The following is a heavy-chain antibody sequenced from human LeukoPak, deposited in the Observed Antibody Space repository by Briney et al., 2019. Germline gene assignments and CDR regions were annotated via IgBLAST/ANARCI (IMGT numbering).Heavy chain of an antibody. CDR1: GGSFSGYY. V-gene: IGHV4-34*01. Sequence: SEALSLTCAVYGGSFSGYYWSWIRQPPGKGLEWIGEINHSGSTNYNPSLKSRVTISVDTSKNQFSLKLSSVTAADTAVYYCARLARIKGFDPWGQGTLVTVSS. J-gene: IGHJ5*02. D-gene: IGHD3-16*01. CDR2: INHSGST. CDR3: ARLARIKGFDP.